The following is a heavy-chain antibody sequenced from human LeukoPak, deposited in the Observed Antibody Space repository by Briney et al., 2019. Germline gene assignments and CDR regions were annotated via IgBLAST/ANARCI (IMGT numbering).Heavy chain of an antibody. D-gene: IGHD3-3*01. CDR2: IYYSGST. CDR3: ARDQLRFLEWPRGYMDV. J-gene: IGHJ6*03. CDR1: GGSISSSNW. V-gene: IGHV4-4*02. Sequence: SETLSLTCAVSGGSISSSNWWSWVRQPPGKGLEWIGEIYYSGSTNYNPSLKSRVTISVDKSKNQFSLKLSSVTAADTAVYYCARDQLRFLEWPRGYMDVWGKGTTVTVSS.